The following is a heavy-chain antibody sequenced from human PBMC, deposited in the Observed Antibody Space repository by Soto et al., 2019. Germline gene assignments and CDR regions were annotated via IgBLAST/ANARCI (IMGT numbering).Heavy chain of an antibody. CDR2: ISAHNGNT. D-gene: IGHD1-1*01. V-gene: IGHV1-18*01. J-gene: IGHJ4*02. Sequence: QVHLVQSGAEMKKPGASVKVSCKGSGYAFTTYGITWVRQAPGQGLEWMGWISAHNGNTNYAQKLQGRVTVTRDTSTSTACMELRSLKSDDTAVYYCARGRYGDYWGQGALVNGSS. CDR1: GYAFTTYG. CDR3: ARGRYGDY.